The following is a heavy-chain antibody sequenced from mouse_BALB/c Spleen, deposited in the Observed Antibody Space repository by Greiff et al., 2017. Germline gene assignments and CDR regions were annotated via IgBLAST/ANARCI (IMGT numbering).Heavy chain of an antibody. D-gene: IGHD1-1*01. CDR1: GYSFTSYW. V-gene: IGHV1-5*01. Sequence: VQLQQSGTVLARPGASVKMSCKASGYSFTSYWMHWVKQRPGQGLEWIGAIYPGNSDTSYNQKFKGKAKLTAVTSASTAYMELSSLTNEDSAVYYCTRGRYGSSSFDYWGQGTTLTVSS. J-gene: IGHJ2*01. CDR3: TRGRYGSSSFDY. CDR2: IYPGNSDT.